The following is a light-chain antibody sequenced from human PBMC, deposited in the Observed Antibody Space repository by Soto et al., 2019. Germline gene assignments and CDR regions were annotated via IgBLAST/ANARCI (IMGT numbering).Light chain of an antibody. Sequence: EIVMTQSPASLSASPGERATLSCRASQNVGSKLAWYQQKPGQAPRFLIYGASTRATGIPARFSGSGSGTEFTLTISSLQSEDFAVYYCRHYNNWPRTFGQGTRVEIK. CDR2: GAS. J-gene: IGKJ1*01. CDR3: RHYNNWPRT. CDR1: QNVGSK. V-gene: IGKV3-15*01.